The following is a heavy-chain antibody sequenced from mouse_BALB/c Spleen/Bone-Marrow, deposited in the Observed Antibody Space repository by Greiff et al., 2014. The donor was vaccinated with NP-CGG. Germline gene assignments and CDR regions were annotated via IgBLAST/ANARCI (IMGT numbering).Heavy chain of an antibody. V-gene: IGHV1-18*01. CDR1: GYSFTGYT. CDR3: AREDYGSSYGFAY. D-gene: IGHD1-1*01. Sequence: EVQRVESGPELVKPGASMKISCKASGYSFTGYTMNWVKQSHGKNLEWIGLINPYNGGTSYNQKFKGKATLTVDKSSSTAYMELLSLTSEDSAVYYCAREDYGSSYGFAYWGQGTLVTVSA. CDR2: INPYNGGT. J-gene: IGHJ3*01.